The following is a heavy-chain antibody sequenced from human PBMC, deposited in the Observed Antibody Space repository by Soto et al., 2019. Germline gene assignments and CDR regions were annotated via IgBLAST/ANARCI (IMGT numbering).Heavy chain of an antibody. V-gene: IGHV3-33*01. J-gene: IGHJ3*02. CDR2: IWYDGSDK. CDR1: GFTFSSYG. Sequence: GGSLRLSCAASGFTFSSYGMHWVRQAPGKGLEWVAVIWYDGSDKYYADSVKGRFTISRDNSKNILYLQMNSLRAEDTAVFYCARDNGDDGARAFDIWGQGTIVTVSS. D-gene: IGHD4-17*01. CDR3: ARDNGDDGARAFDI.